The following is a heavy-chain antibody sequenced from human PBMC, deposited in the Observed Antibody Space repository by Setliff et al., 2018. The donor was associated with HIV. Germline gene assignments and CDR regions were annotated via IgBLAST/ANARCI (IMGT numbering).Heavy chain of an antibody. J-gene: IGHJ4*02. Sequence: GGSLRLSCAASGFTFSNYAMSWVRQAPGEGLEWVSAILSTGERTFYADSVKSRFTISRDNSKNTVYLQMNSLRAEDTAEYYCAKDLVTTTGPDYWGQGTLVTVSS. V-gene: IGHV3-23*01. CDR2: ILSTGERT. D-gene: IGHD1-1*01. CDR1: GFTFSNYA. CDR3: AKDLVTTTGPDY.